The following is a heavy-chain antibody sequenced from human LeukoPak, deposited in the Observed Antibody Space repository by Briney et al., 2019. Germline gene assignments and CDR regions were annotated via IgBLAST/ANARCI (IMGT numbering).Heavy chain of an antibody. CDR2: IYPGDSDT. Sequence: GESLKIPCKGSGYSFTSYWIGWVRQMPGKGLEWMGIIYPGDSDTRYSPSFQGQVTISADKSISTAYLQWSSLKASDTAMYYCARRLGYCSGGSCGNWFDPWGQGTLVTVSS. D-gene: IGHD2-15*01. CDR1: GYSFTSYW. J-gene: IGHJ5*02. CDR3: ARRLGYCSGGSCGNWFDP. V-gene: IGHV5-51*01.